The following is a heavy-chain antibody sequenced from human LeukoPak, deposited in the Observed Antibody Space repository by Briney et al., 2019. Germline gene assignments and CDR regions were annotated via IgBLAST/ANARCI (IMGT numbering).Heavy chain of an antibody. J-gene: IGHJ4*02. CDR1: GFTFSTYW. V-gene: IGHV3-7*01. D-gene: IGHD3-16*01. Sequence: GGSLRLSCEVSGFTFSTYWMNWVRQAPGQRVEWVATIKRDGSEKYYVGSVKGRFTISRDNAKNSLYMQMNSLRAEDTAVYYCARSGIAFAGVTSFGHWGQGTLVTVSS. CDR3: ARSGIAFAGVTSFGH. CDR2: IKRDGSEK.